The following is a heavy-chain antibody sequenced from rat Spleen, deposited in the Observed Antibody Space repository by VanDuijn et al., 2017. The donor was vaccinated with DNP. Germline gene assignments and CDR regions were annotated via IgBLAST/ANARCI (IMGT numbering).Heavy chain of an antibody. V-gene: IGHV2-65*01. CDR3: TRSDRYNYVDFDY. Sequence: QVQLKETGPGLMQPTQSLSLTCTVSGFSLTNYYVQWVRQTPGKGLEWMGFIRSGGSTDYNSEFKSRLSISRDTSKSQVFLKMNSLQTDDTAIYFCTRSDRYNYVDFDYWGQGVMVTVSS. CDR1: GFSLTNYY. J-gene: IGHJ2*01. CDR2: IRSGGST. D-gene: IGHD1-5*01.